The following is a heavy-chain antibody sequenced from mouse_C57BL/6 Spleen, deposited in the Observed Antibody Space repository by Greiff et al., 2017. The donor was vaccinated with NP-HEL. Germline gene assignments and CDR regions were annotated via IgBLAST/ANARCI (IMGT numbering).Heavy chain of an antibody. J-gene: IGHJ1*03. Sequence: QVQLQQSGAELVRPGTSVKVSCKASGYAFTNYLIDWVKQRPGQGFEWIGVINPGSGGTNYNEKFKGKATLTADKSSSTAYMQLSSLTSEDSAVYFCARGLLSYWYFDVWGTGTTVTVSS. CDR3: ARGLLSYWYFDV. V-gene: IGHV1-54*01. CDR1: GYAFTNYL. D-gene: IGHD1-1*01. CDR2: INPGSGGT.